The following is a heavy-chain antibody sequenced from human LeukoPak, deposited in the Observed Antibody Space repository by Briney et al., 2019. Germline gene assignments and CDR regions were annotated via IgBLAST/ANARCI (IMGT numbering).Heavy chain of an antibody. CDR3: ARVGMVRGAPTPHSDY. CDR2: IYHSGST. D-gene: IGHD3-10*01. J-gene: IGHJ4*02. Sequence: SETLSLTCTVSGYSISSGYYWGWIRQPPGKGLEWIGSIYHSGSTYYNPSLKSRVTISVDTSKNQFSLKLSSVTAADTAVYYCARVGMVRGAPTPHSDYWGQGTLVTVSS. V-gene: IGHV4-38-2*02. CDR1: GYSISSGYY.